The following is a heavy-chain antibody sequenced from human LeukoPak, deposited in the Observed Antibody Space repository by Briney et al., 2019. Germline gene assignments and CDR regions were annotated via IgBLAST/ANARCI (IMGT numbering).Heavy chain of an antibody. J-gene: IGHJ4*02. Sequence: PGGSLTLSCVASGLSISGQGMNWVRQASGQGLEWVANIKHDGSEEYYVDSVKGRFTVSRDDGRNSVSLQMNSVRAEDTAVYYCGYTNNFYHWGQGTLVVVSS. D-gene: IGHD3-16*02. V-gene: IGHV3-7*01. CDR2: IKHDGSEE. CDR1: GLSISGQG. CDR3: GYTNNFYH.